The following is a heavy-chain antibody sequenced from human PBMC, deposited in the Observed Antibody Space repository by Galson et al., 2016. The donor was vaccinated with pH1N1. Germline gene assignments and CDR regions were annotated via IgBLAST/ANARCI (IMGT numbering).Heavy chain of an antibody. V-gene: IGHV3-30*18. CDR1: GFMFDSYN. J-gene: IGHJ6*02. D-gene: IGHD4-17*01. CDR2: ISYGGTKV. Sequence: SLRLSCAASGFMFDSYNMHWVRQAAGRGLEWVAVISYGGTKVEYADSVKGRFTISRDNSRNTLDLQMNSLRPEDTGVYYCANEDFGDYDTYYNGLGVWGRGTTVTVSS. CDR3: ANEDFGDYDTYYNGLGV.